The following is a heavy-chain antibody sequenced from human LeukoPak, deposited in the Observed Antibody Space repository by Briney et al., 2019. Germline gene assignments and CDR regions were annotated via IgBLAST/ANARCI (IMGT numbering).Heavy chain of an antibody. Sequence: GSVQGSCNASGYTFPTYAMHWVRQAPGQRLEWMGLINAGDDNTRYSENFQGRVTITKDTSANTAYMELSSLRSEDTAVYYCASYDIYPPHRFDPWGQGTLVTVSS. D-gene: IGHD3-9*01. J-gene: IGHJ5*02. V-gene: IGHV1-3*01. CDR2: INAGDDNT. CDR3: ASYDIYPPHRFDP. CDR1: GYTFPTYA.